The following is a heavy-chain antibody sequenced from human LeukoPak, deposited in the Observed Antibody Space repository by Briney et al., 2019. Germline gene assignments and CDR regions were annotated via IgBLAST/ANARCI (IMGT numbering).Heavy chain of an antibody. D-gene: IGHD3-10*01. J-gene: IGHJ4*02. CDR3: GKLFYSSGMYHFDY. V-gene: IGHV3-23*01. CDR2: ISGSGGGT. CDR1: GFTFSSSA. Sequence: GGSLRLSCATSGFTFSSSAMSWVRQPPGKGLAWVSTISGSGGGTYCAGSVKGRFTISRDNSKNTLYLQMNSLRAEDTAVFYCGKLFYSSGMYHFDYWGQGTLVTVSS.